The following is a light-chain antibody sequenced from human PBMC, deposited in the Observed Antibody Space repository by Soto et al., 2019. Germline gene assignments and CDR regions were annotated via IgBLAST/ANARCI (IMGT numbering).Light chain of an antibody. V-gene: IGKV1-5*03. CDR1: QSISSW. CDR3: QQYNSYPWT. CDR2: KAS. Sequence: DIQMTQSPSTLSASVGDRVTITCRASQSISSWLAWYQQKPGKAPKLLIYKASSLESGVPSMFSGSGSGTEFTLTISSLQPDDFATYYCQQYNSYPWTCGKGTKVEIK. J-gene: IGKJ1*01.